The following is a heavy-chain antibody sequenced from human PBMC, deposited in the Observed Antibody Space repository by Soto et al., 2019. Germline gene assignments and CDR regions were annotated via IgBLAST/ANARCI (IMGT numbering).Heavy chain of an antibody. CDR1: GFTYSSYG. CDR2: ISYTGKNK. CDR3: AKDARERIAVAGTGDY. J-gene: IGHJ4*02. V-gene: IGHV3-30*18. Sequence: QVQLVESGGGVVQPGRSLRLSCAASGFTYSSYGMHWVRQAPGKGLEWVAVISYTGKNKYYADSVKGRFTISRDDSKNTLYRQMNSLRDEDTAVYYCAKDARERIAVAGTGDYWGQGTLVTVSS. D-gene: IGHD6-19*01.